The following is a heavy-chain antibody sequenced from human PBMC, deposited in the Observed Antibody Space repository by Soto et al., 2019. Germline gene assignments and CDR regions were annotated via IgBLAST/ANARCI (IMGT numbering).Heavy chain of an antibody. CDR2: IKQDGNEK. CDR1: GFTFSSYW. Sequence: SLRLSCAASGFTFSSYWMSWVRQAPGKGLEWVANIKQDGNEKYYVDSVKGRFTISRDNAKNSLFLQMNSLRAEDTAVYYCARDCSSSNCYRVARMDVWGQGTTVTVSS. V-gene: IGHV3-7*01. J-gene: IGHJ6*02. CDR3: ARDCSSSNCYRVARMDV. D-gene: IGHD2-2*02.